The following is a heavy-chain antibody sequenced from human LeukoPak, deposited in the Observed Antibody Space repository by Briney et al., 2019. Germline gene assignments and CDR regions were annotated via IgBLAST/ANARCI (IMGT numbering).Heavy chain of an antibody. D-gene: IGHD3-22*01. CDR2: ISSGGSTI. CDR3: ARERGYYYDSSGYPDF. CDR1: EFVFGDFY. Sequence: GGSLRLSCAASEFVFGDFYMSWVRQAPGKGLEWISYISSGGSTIYYADSVKGRLTISRDNAKNSLYLQMNSLRAEDTAVYYCARERGYYYDSSGYPDFWGQGTLVTVSS. J-gene: IGHJ4*02. V-gene: IGHV3-11*01.